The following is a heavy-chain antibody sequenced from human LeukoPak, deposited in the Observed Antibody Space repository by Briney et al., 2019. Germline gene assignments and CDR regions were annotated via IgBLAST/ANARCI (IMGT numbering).Heavy chain of an antibody. Sequence: GGSLRLSCAASGFTFSSYAMSWVRQAPGKGLEWVANIKQDGSEKYYVDSVKGRFTISRDNAKNSLYLQMNSLRAEDTAVYYCASDGDGGYWGQGTLVTVSS. CDR1: GFTFSSYA. V-gene: IGHV3-7*01. D-gene: IGHD4-17*01. CDR3: ASDGDGGY. CDR2: IKQDGSEK. J-gene: IGHJ4*02.